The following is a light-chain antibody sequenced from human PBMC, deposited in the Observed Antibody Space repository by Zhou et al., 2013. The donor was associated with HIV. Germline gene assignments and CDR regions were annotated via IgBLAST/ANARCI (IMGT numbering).Light chain of an antibody. Sequence: DIQMTQSPSSLSASVGDRVTITCRASQSISSYLNWYQQKPGKAPKLLLYAASSLESGVPSRFSGGVSGTDYTLSISSLQPEDFATYHCQQYHSTPPTFGQGTKVEIK. CDR2: AAS. CDR3: QQYHSTPPT. CDR1: QSISSY. J-gene: IGKJ1*01. V-gene: IGKV1-NL1*01.